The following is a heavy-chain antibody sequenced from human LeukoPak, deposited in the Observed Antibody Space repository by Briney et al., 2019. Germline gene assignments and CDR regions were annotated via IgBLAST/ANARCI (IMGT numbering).Heavy chain of an antibody. CDR1: GFTVSSNY. J-gene: IGHJ4*02. Sequence: GGSLRLSCAASGFTVSSNYMSWVRQAPGKGLEWVSVIYSSGSTYYADSMKGRFTISRDNSKNTLYLQMNSLRVEDTAVYYCARAHYSGNYGDFDYWGQGTLVTVSS. CDR3: ARAHYSGNYGDFDY. V-gene: IGHV3-53*01. D-gene: IGHD1-26*01. CDR2: IYSSGST.